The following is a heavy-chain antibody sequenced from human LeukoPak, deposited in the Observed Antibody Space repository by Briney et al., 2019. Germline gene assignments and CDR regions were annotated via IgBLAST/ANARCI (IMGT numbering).Heavy chain of an antibody. V-gene: IGHV3-64*01. J-gene: IGHJ6*04. Sequence: GGSLRVSCAASGFTFSSYSMHWVRQAPGKGLEYVSSISSNGGSTYYAKSVKGRFTISRDNSKNTLYLQMNSLRAEDTAVYYCAKGLLWFGELYSGMDVWGKGTTVTVSS. CDR1: GFTFSSYS. CDR3: AKGLLWFGELYSGMDV. CDR2: ISSNGGST. D-gene: IGHD3-10*01.